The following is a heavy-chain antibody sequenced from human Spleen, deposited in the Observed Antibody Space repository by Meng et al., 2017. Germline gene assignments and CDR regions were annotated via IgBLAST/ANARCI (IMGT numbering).Heavy chain of an antibody. CDR2: IYYSGST. J-gene: IGHJ4*02. Sequence: QVRLQESGPGLVRPSESLSLTCTVSGGSVSSGSYYWSWIRQPPGKGLEWIGYIYYSGSTNYNPSLKSRVTISVDTSKNQFSLKLSSVTAADTAVYYCARNDFWSGYFDYWGQGTLVTVSS. D-gene: IGHD3-3*01. CDR1: GGSVSSGSYY. CDR3: ARNDFWSGYFDY. V-gene: IGHV4-61*01.